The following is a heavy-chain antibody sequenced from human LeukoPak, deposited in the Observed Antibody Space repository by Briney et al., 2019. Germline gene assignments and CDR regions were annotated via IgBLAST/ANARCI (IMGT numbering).Heavy chain of an antibody. V-gene: IGHV4-39*01. D-gene: IGHD5-18*01. CDR1: GGSISSSSYY. Sequence: HPSETLSLTCTVSGGSISSSSYYWGWIRPPPGKGLEWIGSIYYSGSTYYNPSLKSRVTISVDTYNNQFSLKLSSVTAADTAVYYCASVSGYGDDAYDIWGQGTMVTVSS. J-gene: IGHJ3*02. CDR2: IYYSGST. CDR3: ASVSGYGDDAYDI.